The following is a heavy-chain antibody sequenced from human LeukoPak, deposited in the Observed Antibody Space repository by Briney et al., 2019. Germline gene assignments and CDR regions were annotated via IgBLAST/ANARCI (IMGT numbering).Heavy chain of an antibody. J-gene: IGHJ3*02. CDR1: GFTFSSYG. CDR3: AKDPQQVAAPEITPGNAFDI. CDR2: IRYDGSNK. V-gene: IGHV3-30*02. Sequence: PGGSLRLSCAASGFTFSSYGMHWVRQAPGKGLEWVAFIRYDGSNKYYADSVKGRFTISRDNSKNTLYLQMNSLRAEDTAVYYCAKDPQQVAAPEITPGNAFDIWGQGTIVTVSS. D-gene: IGHD2-15*01.